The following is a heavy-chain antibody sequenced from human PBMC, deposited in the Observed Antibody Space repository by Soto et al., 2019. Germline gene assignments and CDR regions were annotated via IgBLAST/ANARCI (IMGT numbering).Heavy chain of an antibody. J-gene: IGHJ5*02. CDR2: IHYSGST. Sequence: SETLSHTCTVAVGTISSDYWSWIRQRPGKGLEWIGYIHYSGSTDYNPSLKSRVTISVDTSKNQFSLKLSSVTAADTAVYYCAKDIRGRTAASVYNRFVPWGPGTPVT. V-gene: IGHV4-59*01. CDR1: VGTISSDY. CDR3: AKDIRGRTAASVYNRFVP. D-gene: IGHD6-13*01.